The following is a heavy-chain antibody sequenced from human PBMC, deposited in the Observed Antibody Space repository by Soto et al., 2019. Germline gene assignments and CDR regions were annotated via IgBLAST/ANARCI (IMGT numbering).Heavy chain of an antibody. Sequence: ASVKVSCKASSDIFSTYGVSWVRQAPGQGLEWMGRISTYNGNTNYPQSLQGRLTLTTDTSTTTAYMELRSLRSDDTAVYYCARDPYHVLMVNAPNLYGMDVWGQGTTVTVSS. CDR1: SDIFSTYG. D-gene: IGHD2-8*01. J-gene: IGHJ6*02. CDR2: ISTYNGNT. V-gene: IGHV1-18*01. CDR3: ARDPYHVLMVNAPNLYGMDV.